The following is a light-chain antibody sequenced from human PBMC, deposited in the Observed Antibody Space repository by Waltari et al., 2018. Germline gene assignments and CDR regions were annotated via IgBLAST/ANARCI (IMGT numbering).Light chain of an antibody. V-gene: IGLV2-14*01. CDR3: SSYAGNDLVI. CDR1: YSDIGSYNY. J-gene: IGLJ2*01. Sequence: QSALTQPASVSGSPGQSITISCTGTYSDIGSYNYVSWYQQHPGKAPKLMIYEVTNRPAGLSNRFSGSKSGTTASLTITELQAEDEADYYFSSYAGNDLVIFGGGTKLTVL. CDR2: EVT.